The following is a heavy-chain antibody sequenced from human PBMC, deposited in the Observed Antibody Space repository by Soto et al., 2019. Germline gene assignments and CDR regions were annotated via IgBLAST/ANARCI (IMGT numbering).Heavy chain of an antibody. V-gene: IGHV3-23*01. J-gene: IGHJ4*02. D-gene: IGHD3-3*01. Sequence: SLRLSCAASGFTFSSYAMSWVRQAPGKGLEWVSSMSGAGRSSYDADSVKGRFTISRDNSKNTLYLQMNNLRAEDTALYYCAKGPIFGVENIYDYWGQGTLVTVS. CDR3: AKGPIFGVENIYDY. CDR2: MSGAGRSS. CDR1: GFTFSSYA.